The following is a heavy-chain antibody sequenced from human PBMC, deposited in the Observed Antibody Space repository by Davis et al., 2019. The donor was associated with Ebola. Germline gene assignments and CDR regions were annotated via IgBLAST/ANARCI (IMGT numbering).Heavy chain of an antibody. Sequence: MPSETLSLTCSVSGGSIGNTMYCWGWLRQSPGKGLEWIGSMYHDGTTYHNPSLRSRVALSVDTSKNQFALKLNSVTAADTAVYYCVRHLVRRIRAVIYYFDSWGQGTLVTVSS. CDR2: MYHDGTT. CDR3: VRHLVRRIRAVIYYFDS. V-gene: IGHV4-39*01. CDR1: GGSIGNTMYC. J-gene: IGHJ4*02. D-gene: IGHD3-10*01.